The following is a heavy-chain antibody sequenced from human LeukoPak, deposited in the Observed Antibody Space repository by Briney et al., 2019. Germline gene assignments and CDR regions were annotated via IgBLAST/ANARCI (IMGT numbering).Heavy chain of an antibody. V-gene: IGHV1-2*06. Sequence: ASVKVSCKASGDTFTGYQIHWVRQAPGQGLEWMGRINPNSGGTNYAQKFQGRVTMTRDTPISTAYMELSGLTSDDTAVYYCARDMVSGGSYSTRFDYWGQGTLVTVSS. D-gene: IGHD1-26*01. J-gene: IGHJ4*02. CDR3: ARDMVSGGSYSTRFDY. CDR1: GDTFTGYQ. CDR2: INPNSGGT.